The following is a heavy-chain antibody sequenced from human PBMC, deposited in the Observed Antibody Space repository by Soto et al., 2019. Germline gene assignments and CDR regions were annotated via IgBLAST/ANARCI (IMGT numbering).Heavy chain of an antibody. V-gene: IGHV4-4*02. D-gene: IGHD3-9*01. CDR1: GGSINSSNW. J-gene: IGHJ4*02. Sequence: SETLSLTCAVSGGSINSSNWWSWVRQPPGKGLEWIGEIYHSGSTNYNPSLKSRVTISVDKSKNQFSLKLSSVTAADTAIYYCAHILSGSQFNYWGQGTPVTVSS. CDR3: AHILSGSQFNY. CDR2: IYHSGST.